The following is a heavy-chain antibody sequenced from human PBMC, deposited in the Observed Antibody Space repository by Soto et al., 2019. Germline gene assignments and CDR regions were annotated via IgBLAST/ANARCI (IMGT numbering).Heavy chain of an antibody. CDR1: GGSISSSSYY. CDR2: IYYSGST. CDR3: ARRTSSGYGSNWFDL. Sequence: PSETLSLTCTVSGGSISSSSYYWGWIRQPPGKGLEWIGSIYYSGSTYYNPSLKSRVTISVDTSKNQFSLKLSSVTAADTAVYYCARRTSSGYGSNWFDLWGQGNLVTVSS. D-gene: IGHD3-10*01. J-gene: IGHJ5*02. V-gene: IGHV4-39*01.